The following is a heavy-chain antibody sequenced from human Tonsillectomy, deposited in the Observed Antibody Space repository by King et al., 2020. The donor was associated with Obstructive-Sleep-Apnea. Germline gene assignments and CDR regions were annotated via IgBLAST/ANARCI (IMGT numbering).Heavy chain of an antibody. D-gene: IGHD3-22*01. J-gene: IGHJ4*02. CDR1: GSSISSYY. Sequence: VQLQESGPGLVKPSETLSLTCTVSGSSISSYYWIWIRQPPGKALEWIGYIYDSANTDSNPSLKSRVTILADTPKNQFSLKLSSVTAADTAVYYCARGYHYDSSGFYSPFDYWGQGTLVTVSS. V-gene: IGHV4-59*01. CDR3: ARGYHYDSSGFYSPFDY. CDR2: IYDSANT.